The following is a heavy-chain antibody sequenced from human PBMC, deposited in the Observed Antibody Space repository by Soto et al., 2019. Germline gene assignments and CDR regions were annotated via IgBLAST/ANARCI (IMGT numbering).Heavy chain of an antibody. CDR2: IWYDGSNK. D-gene: IGHD1-26*01. V-gene: IGHV3-33*01. J-gene: IGHJ4*02. CDR1: GFTFSSYG. CDR3: AREAFQEPFFDY. Sequence: GGSLRLSCAASGFTFSSYGMHWVRQAPGKGLEWVAVIWYDGSNKYYADSVKGRFTISRDNSKNTLYLQMNSLRAEDTAVYYCAREAFQEPFFDYWGQGTLVTVSS.